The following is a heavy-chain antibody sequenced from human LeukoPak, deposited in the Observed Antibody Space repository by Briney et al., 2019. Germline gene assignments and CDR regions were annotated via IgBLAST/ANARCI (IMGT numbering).Heavy chain of an antibody. D-gene: IGHD4-17*01. V-gene: IGHV4-31*03. J-gene: IGHJ4*02. Sequence: SQTLSLTCTVSGGSISSGGYYWRWLRQHPGKGLEWIGYIYYSGSTYYNPSLKSRVTISVDTSKNQFSLKLSSVTAADTAVYYCARALYGDYELYFDYWGQGTLVTVSS. CDR1: GGSISSGGYY. CDR2: IYYSGST. CDR3: ARALYGDYELYFDY.